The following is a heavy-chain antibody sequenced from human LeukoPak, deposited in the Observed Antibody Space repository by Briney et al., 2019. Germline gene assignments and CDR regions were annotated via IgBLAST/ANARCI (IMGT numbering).Heavy chain of an antibody. CDR3: ARRRGYSGSYFDY. CDR1: GFTFSSYW. Sequence: GSLRLSCAASGFTFSSYWMSWVRQPPGKGLEWIGSIYYSGSTYYNPSLKSRVTISVDTSKNQFSLKLSSVTAADTAVYYCARRRGYSGSYFDYWGQGTLVTVSS. J-gene: IGHJ4*02. CDR2: IYYSGST. V-gene: IGHV4-39*01. D-gene: IGHD5-12*01.